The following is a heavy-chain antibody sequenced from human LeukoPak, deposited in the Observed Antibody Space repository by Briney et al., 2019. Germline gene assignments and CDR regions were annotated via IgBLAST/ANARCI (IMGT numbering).Heavy chain of an antibody. J-gene: IGHJ4*02. CDR1: GFTFSSYA. CDR3: ARRPYSNSWYYFHY. V-gene: IGHV3-30-3*01. CDR2: ISYDGSNK. Sequence: PGGSLRLSCAASGFTFSSYAMHWVRQAPGKGLEWVAVISYDGSNKYYADSVKGRFTISRDNAKNSLYLQMNSLRAEDTAVYYCARRPYSNSWYYFHYWGQGTLVTVSS. D-gene: IGHD6-13*01.